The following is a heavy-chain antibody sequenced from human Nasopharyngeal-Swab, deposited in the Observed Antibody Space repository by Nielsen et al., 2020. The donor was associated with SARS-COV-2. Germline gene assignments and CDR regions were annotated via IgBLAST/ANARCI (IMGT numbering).Heavy chain of an antibody. D-gene: IGHD6-19*01. CDR3: ARAVAGTYYYYGMDV. CDR2: IYPGDSDT. V-gene: IGHV5-51*04. Sequence: VRQAPGKGLEWMGIIYPGDSDTRYSPSFQGQVTISADKPISTAYLQWSSLKASDTAMYYCARAVAGTYYYYGMDVWGQGTTVTVSS. J-gene: IGHJ6*02.